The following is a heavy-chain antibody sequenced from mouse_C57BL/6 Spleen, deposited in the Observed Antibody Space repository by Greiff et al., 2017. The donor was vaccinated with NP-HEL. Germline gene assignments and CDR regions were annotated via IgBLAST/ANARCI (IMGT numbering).Heavy chain of an antibody. D-gene: IGHD1-1*01. CDR2: IYPGSGST. Sequence: QVQLQQPGAELVKPGASVKMSCKASGYTFTSYWITWVKQRPGQGLEWIGDIYPGSGSTNYNEKFKGKATLTVDTSYSTAYMQLSSLTSEDSSVYYCTATVVGSPFDYWGKGTTLTVSS. V-gene: IGHV1-55*01. CDR3: TATVVGSPFDY. J-gene: IGHJ2*01. CDR1: GYTFTSYW.